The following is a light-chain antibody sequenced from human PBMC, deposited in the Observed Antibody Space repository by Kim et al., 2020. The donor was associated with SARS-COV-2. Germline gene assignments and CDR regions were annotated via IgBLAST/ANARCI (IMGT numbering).Light chain of an antibody. Sequence: SYELTQPPSVSVSPGQTASITCSGDKLGDKYACWYQQKPGQSPVLVIYQDSKRPSGIPERFSGSNSGNTATLTISGTQAMDEADYYCQAWDISTDVFGTG. CDR1: KLGDKY. CDR3: QAWDISTDV. J-gene: IGLJ1*01. CDR2: QDS. V-gene: IGLV3-1*01.